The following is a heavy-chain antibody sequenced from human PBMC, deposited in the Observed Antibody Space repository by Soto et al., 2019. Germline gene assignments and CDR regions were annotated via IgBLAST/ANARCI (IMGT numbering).Heavy chain of an antibody. J-gene: IGHJ3*02. Sequence: EGQLVESGGGLVQPGGSLRLSCVASGFTFSSFEMNWVRQAPGKGLECVSYISSSGSTKYYADSVKGRFTISRDNAKNSLFLQMNSLRAEDTAVYYCAREGPADGLDIWGQGTMVTVSS. CDR3: AREGPADGLDI. CDR2: ISSSGSTK. V-gene: IGHV3-48*03. CDR1: GFTFSSFE.